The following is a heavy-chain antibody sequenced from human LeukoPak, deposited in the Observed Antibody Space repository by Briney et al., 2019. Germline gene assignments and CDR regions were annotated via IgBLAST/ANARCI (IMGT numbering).Heavy chain of an antibody. Sequence: APVKVSCKASGYTFTSYGISWVRQAPGQGLEWMGWISAYNGNTNYTQKLQGRVTMTTDTSTSTAYMELRSLRSDDTAVYYCARGATRDNWFDPWGQGTLVTVSS. J-gene: IGHJ5*02. CDR1: GYTFTSYG. CDR2: ISAYNGNT. V-gene: IGHV1-18*01. D-gene: IGHD5-24*01. CDR3: ARGATRDNWFDP.